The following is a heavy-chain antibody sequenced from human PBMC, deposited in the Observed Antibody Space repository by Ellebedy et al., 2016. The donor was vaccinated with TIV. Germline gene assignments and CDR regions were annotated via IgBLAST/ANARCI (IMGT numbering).Heavy chain of an antibody. CDR3: ARGLRDPGVISHYYYYMDV. D-gene: IGHD2-21*01. CDR1: GCSFSGYF. J-gene: IGHJ6*03. V-gene: IGHV4-34*01. CDR2: SNHNGNT. Sequence: SETLSLXXGVYGCSFSGYFWSWIRQAPGKGLEWIGESNHNGNTNYNPSLKSRVTISVDTSKNQFSLKLSSVTAADTAVYFCARGLRDPGVISHYYYYMDVWGKGTTVTVSS.